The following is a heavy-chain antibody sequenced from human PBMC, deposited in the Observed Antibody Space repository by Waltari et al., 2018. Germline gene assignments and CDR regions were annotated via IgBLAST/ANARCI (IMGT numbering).Heavy chain of an antibody. CDR2: FYSGGST. CDR1: WFTVSSNY. J-gene: IGHJ4*02. Sequence: FIHPFFSLILSFSSSWFTVSSNYMSWVRQAPGKGLRLVSFFYSGGSTYYADSVKGRFTISRDNTKNTLYLQMNSRRTEDTAVYYCARGDGVRGVIFDYWGQGTLVTVSS. V-gene: IGHV3-53*01. D-gene: IGHD3-10*01. CDR3: ARGDGVRGVIFDY.